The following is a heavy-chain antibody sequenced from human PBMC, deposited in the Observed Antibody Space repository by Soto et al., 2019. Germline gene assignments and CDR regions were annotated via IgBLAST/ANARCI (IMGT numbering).Heavy chain of an antibody. D-gene: IGHD3-10*01. J-gene: IGHJ6*02. CDR1: GFTFSSYE. Sequence: EVQLVESGGGLVQPGGSLRLSCAASGFTFSSYEVHWVRQAPGRGLEWLAYISSSGSSTHYADSVKGRFTISRDNSKNTLYLQMNSLRAEDTAVFYCARDSGGAYNYAMDVWGQGTTVTVSS. CDR3: ARDSGGAYNYAMDV. V-gene: IGHV3-48*03. CDR2: ISSSGSST.